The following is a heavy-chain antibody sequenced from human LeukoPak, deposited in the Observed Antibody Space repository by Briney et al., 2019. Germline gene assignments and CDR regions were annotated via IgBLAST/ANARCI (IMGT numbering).Heavy chain of an antibody. J-gene: IGHJ3*02. V-gene: IGHV5-51*01. CDR1: GYSFTTYW. CDR3: ARGWLLLTNPDDAFDI. D-gene: IGHD3-22*01. CDR2: IYPGDSDT. Sequence: NSGESLKISCKASGYSFTTYWIGWVRQMPGKGLEWMGIIYPGDSDTRYSPSFQGQVTISADKSISTAYLQWSSLKASDTAMYYCARGWLLLTNPDDAFDIWGQGTMVTVSS.